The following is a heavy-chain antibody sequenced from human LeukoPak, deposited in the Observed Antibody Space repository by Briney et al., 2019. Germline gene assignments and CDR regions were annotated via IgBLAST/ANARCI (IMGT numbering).Heavy chain of an antibody. Sequence: SGTLSLTCAVSGGSISSSNWWSWDRQPPGKGLEWIGEIYHSGSTNYNPSLKSRVTISVDKSKNQFSLKLSSVTAADTAVYYCARDPNYDFWSGYSSGHAFDIWGQGTMVTVSS. CDR2: IYHSGST. D-gene: IGHD3-3*01. CDR1: GGSISSSNW. V-gene: IGHV4-4*02. J-gene: IGHJ3*02. CDR3: ARDPNYDFWSGYSSGHAFDI.